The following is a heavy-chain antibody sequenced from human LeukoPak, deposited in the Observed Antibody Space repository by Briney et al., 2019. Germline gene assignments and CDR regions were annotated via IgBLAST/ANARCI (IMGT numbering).Heavy chain of an antibody. Sequence: GRSLRLSCAASGFTFSSYAMHWVRQAPGKGLEWVAVISYDGSNKYYADSVKGRFTISGDNSKNTLYLQMNSLRAEDTAVYYCVRSLGPLSKRGDYWGQGTLVTVSS. CDR3: VRSLGPLSKRGDY. D-gene: IGHD3/OR15-3a*01. V-gene: IGHV3-30-3*01. CDR1: GFTFSSYA. J-gene: IGHJ4*02. CDR2: ISYDGSNK.